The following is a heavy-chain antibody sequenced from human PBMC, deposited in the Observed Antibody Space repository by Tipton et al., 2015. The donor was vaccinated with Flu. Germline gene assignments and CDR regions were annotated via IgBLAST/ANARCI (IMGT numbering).Heavy chain of an antibody. CDR2: IFHSGNS. V-gene: IGHV4-38-2*01. CDR1: GYSIRDSNYY. J-gene: IGHJ5*01. CDR3: ARRDYSNYVSEPKNWFDS. D-gene: IGHD4-11*01. Sequence: TLSLTCAVSGYSIRDSNYYWGWIRQPPGKGLEWIGNIFHSGNSYHNPSLKSRVTMSVETSKNQFSLKLSSVTAADTAVYYCARRDYSNYVSEPKNWFDSRGQGALVIVSS.